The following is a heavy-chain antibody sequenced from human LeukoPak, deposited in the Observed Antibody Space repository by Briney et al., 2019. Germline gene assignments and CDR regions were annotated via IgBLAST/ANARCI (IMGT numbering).Heavy chain of an antibody. J-gene: IGHJ4*02. V-gene: IGHV3-64D*06. CDR3: VKGVSRESNGETLGH. Sequence: GGSLRLSCSASGFTFSSYAMYWVREGPGKGLEYVSAITSNGGSTYYADSVKGRSTVSRDNSKKTLYLQMSSLSTDDTAIYYCVKGVSRESNGETLGHWGQGTLVTVSS. D-gene: IGHD2/OR15-2a*01. CDR2: ITSNGGST. CDR1: GFTFSSYA.